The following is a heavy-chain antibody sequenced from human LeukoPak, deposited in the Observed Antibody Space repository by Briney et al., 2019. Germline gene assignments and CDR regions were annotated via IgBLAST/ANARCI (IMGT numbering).Heavy chain of an antibody. CDR3: AREETPMVHDY. CDR1: GITFSNHG. Sequence: GGSLRLSCAVSGITFSNHGMNWVRQAPGKGLEWVSAISGSGDSTYYADSVKGRFTISRDNSKNTLYLQMNSLRAEDTAVYYCAREETPMVHDYWGQGTLVTVSS. D-gene: IGHD5-18*01. V-gene: IGHV3-23*01. CDR2: ISGSGDST. J-gene: IGHJ4*02.